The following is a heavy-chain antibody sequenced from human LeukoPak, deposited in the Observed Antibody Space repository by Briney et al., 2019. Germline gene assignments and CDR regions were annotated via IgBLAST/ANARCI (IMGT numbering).Heavy chain of an antibody. D-gene: IGHD3-22*01. V-gene: IGHV4-34*01. CDR3: ARRGTYYYDSSGYYYDY. J-gene: IGHJ4*02. CDR2: INHSGST. Sequence: PSETLSLTCAVYGGSFSGYYWSWIRQPPGKGLEWIGEINHSGSTNYNPSLKSRVTIPVDTSKNQFSLKLSSVTAADTAVYYCARRGTYYYDSSGYYYDYWGQGTLVTVSS. CDR1: GGSFSGYY.